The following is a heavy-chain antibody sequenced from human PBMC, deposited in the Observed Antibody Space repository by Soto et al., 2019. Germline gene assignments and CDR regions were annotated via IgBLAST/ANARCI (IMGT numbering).Heavy chain of an antibody. D-gene: IGHD6-13*01. V-gene: IGHV5-10-1*01. J-gene: IGHJ6*02. CDR3: ALPSSWSPYGMDV. Sequence: GESLKISCQASGYSFTSYWISWVRQMPGKGLEWMGRIDPSDSYTNYSPSFQGHVTISADKSISTAYLQWSSLKASDTAMYYCALPSSWSPYGMDVWGQGTTVTVSS. CDR2: IDPSDSYT. CDR1: GYSFTSYW.